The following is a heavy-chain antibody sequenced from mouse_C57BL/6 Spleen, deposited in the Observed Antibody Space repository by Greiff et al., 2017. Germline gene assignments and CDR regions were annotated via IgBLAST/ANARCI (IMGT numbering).Heavy chain of an antibody. CDR1: GYTFTSYG. D-gene: IGHD2-4*01. J-gene: IGHJ4*01. V-gene: IGHV1-81*01. Sequence: VQLQQSGAELARPGASVKLSCKASGYTFTSYGISWVKQRTGQGLEWIGEIYPRSGNTYYNEKFKGKATLTADKSSSTAYMELRSLTSEDSAVYFGAREYYDYPYAMDYWGQGTSVTVSS. CDR2: IYPRSGNT. CDR3: AREYYDYPYAMDY.